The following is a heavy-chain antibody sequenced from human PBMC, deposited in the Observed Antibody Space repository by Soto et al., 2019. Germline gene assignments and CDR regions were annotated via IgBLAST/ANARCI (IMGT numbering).Heavy chain of an antibody. V-gene: IGHV3-48*02. Sequence: GGSLRLSCAASGFTFSSYSMNWVRQAPGKGLEWVSYISSSSSTIYYADSVKGRFTISRDNAKNSLYLQMNSLRDEDTAVYYCARAPPYDFWSGYPLGYYYYGMDVWGQGTTVTVSS. CDR3: ARAPPYDFWSGYPLGYYYYGMDV. CDR1: GFTFSSYS. D-gene: IGHD3-3*01. CDR2: ISSSSSTI. J-gene: IGHJ6*02.